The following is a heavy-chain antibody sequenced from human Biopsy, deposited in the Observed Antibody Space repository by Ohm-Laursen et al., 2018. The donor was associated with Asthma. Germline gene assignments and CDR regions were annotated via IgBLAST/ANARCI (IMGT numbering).Heavy chain of an antibody. D-gene: IGHD2-21*02. Sequence: SLRVSCTASGFTFDNYTMHWVRQAPGKGLEWVTIISYDGRNTYYADSVEGRFTISRDNSKNTLFLQMSSLRPEDTAVYYCARGGLHYYEYYGMDVWCQGTTVPVSS. CDR3: ARGGLHYYEYYGMDV. CDR2: ISYDGRNT. J-gene: IGHJ6*02. V-gene: IGHV3-30*04. CDR1: GFTFDNYT.